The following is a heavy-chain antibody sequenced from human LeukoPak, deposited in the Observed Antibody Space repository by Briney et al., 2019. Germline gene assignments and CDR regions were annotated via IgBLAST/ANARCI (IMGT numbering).Heavy chain of an antibody. V-gene: IGHV4-61*08. Sequence: SETLSLTCTVSGYCISSGDYWGWIRQPPGKGLEWIGYIYYTGSTNYNPSLKSRVTISVDTSKNQFSLKLSSVTAADTAVYYCARVDSSNWYDSRGYFDYWGQGTLVTVSS. CDR2: IYYTGST. J-gene: IGHJ4*02. CDR3: ARVDSSNWYDSRGYFDY. CDR1: GYCISSGDY. D-gene: IGHD6-13*01.